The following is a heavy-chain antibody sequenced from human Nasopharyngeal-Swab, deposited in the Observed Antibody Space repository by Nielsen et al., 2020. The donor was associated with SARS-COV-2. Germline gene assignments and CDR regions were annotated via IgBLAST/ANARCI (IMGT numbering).Heavy chain of an antibody. V-gene: IGHV3-23*01. CDR1: GFTFSSYA. J-gene: IGHJ3*02. CDR3: ARGAITMVRGVIGTNAFDI. Sequence: GGSLRLSCAASGFTFSSYAMSWVRQAPGKGLEWVSAISGSGGSTYYADSVKGRFTISRDNSKNTLYLQMNSLRAEDTAVYYCARGAITMVRGVIGTNAFDIWGQGTMVTVSS. D-gene: IGHD3-10*01. CDR2: ISGSGGST.